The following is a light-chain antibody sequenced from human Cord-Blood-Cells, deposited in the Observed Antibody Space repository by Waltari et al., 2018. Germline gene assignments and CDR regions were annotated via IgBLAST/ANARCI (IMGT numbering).Light chain of an antibody. CDR2: DDS. CDR3: GKRSNWLVP. CDR1: QSVSSY. V-gene: IGKV3-11*01. J-gene: IGKJ4*01. Sequence: ILLTQSPPTLTLSPGKRATLSCRARQSVSSYLAWYQQKPGQAPRPLFSDDSNRATGIPARFSGSGSGTDVSLNYSSLETEDFAVYYCGKRSNWLVPLGGGPKV.